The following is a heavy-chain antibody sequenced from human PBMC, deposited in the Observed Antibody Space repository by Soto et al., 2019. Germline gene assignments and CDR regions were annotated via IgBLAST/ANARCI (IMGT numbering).Heavy chain of an antibody. CDR2: IYPGDSDT. J-gene: IGHJ5*02. CDR1: GYSFTSYW. CDR3: ARSYSSSSRHNWFDP. D-gene: IGHD6-6*01. V-gene: IGHV5-51*01. Sequence: GESLKISCKCSGYSFTSYWIVLVRQMPGKGLEWMGIIYPGDSDTRYNPSLKSRVTISVDKSKNQFSLKLSSVTAADTAVYYCARSYSSSSRHNWFDPWGQGTLVTVSS.